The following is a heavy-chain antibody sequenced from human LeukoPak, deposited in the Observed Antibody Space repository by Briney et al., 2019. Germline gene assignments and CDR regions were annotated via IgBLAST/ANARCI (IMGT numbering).Heavy chain of an antibody. D-gene: IGHD3-10*01. J-gene: IGHJ4*02. CDR1: GFTFSNAW. V-gene: IGHV3-15*04. CDR2: IESKTDGGTT. CDR3: TTDAPRDYYGSGSYYL. Sequence: GGSLRLSCAASGFTFSNAWMSWVRQAPGKGLEWVGRIESKTDGGTTDYAAPVKGRFTISRDDSKNTLYLQMNSLETEDTAVYYCTTDAPRDYYGSGSYYLWGQGTLVTVSS.